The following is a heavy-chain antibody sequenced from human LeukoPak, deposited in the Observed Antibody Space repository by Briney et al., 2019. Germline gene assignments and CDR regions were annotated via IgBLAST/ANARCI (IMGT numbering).Heavy chain of an antibody. D-gene: IGHD3-10*01. J-gene: IGHJ4*02. CDR2: TSAYNGNT. V-gene: IGHV1-18*01. CDR3: ARDTVLLWFGERNGAIDF. CDR1: GYTFTSYG. Sequence: ASVKVSCKASGYTFTSYGISWVRQAPGQGLEWMGWTSAYNGNTNYAQKLQGRVTMTTDTSTSTAYMELRSLRSDDTAVYYCARDTVLLWFGERNGAIDFWGQGTLVTVSS.